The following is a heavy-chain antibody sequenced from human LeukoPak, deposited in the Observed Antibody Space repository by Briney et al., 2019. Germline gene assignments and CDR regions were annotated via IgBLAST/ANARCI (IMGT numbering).Heavy chain of an antibody. J-gene: IGHJ5*02. V-gene: IGHV4-59*01. CDR3: ARGKLGFLEWLLDWFDP. Sequence: SETLSLTCSVSGASISNYYWDWIRQPPGKGLGWSGFIYFNGNTNYKPYLKSRVTMSVDTSKNQFSLKLSSVTAVDTGVYYCARGKLGFLEWLLDWFDPWGQGTLVTVSS. CDR2: IYFNGNT. CDR1: GASISNYY. D-gene: IGHD3-3*01.